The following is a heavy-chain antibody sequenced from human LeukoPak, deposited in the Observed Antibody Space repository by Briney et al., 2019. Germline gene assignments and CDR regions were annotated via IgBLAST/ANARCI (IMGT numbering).Heavy chain of an antibody. V-gene: IGHV3-48*02. Sequence: GGSLRLSCAASGFTFSSYSMNWVRQAPGKGLEWVSYISGSSSTIYYADSVKGRFTISRDNAKNSLYLQMNSLRDEDTAVYYCARDRSLPYCSSTSCYDVNYYYGMDVWGQGTTVTVSS. J-gene: IGHJ6*02. CDR3: ARDRSLPYCSSTSCYDVNYYYGMDV. CDR2: ISGSSSTI. CDR1: GFTFSSYS. D-gene: IGHD2-2*01.